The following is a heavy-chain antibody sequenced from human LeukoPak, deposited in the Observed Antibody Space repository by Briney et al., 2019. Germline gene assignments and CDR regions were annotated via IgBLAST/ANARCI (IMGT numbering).Heavy chain of an antibody. D-gene: IGHD3-22*01. CDR2: ISWNSGSI. CDR1: GFTFDDYA. V-gene: IGHV3-9*01. Sequence: PGRSLRLSCADSGFTFDDYAMHWVRQAPGKGLEWVSGISWNSGSIGYADSVKGRFTISRDNAKNSLYLQMNSLRAEDTALYYCAKGAYYYDSSGYYPFDYWGQGTLVTVSS. CDR3: AKGAYYYDSSGYYPFDY. J-gene: IGHJ4*02.